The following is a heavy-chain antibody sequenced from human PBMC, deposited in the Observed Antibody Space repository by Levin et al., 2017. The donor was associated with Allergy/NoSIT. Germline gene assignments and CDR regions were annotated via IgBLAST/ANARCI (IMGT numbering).Heavy chain of an antibody. CDR1: GFTFSDYA. CDR3: AKKQGGTSGFSFDV. D-gene: IGHD1-1*01. V-gene: IGHV3-23*01. J-gene: IGHJ3*01. Sequence: SCAASGFTFSDYAMTWVRQAPGKGLEWVSVITGGGGDTYYGESVQGRFTVSRDNSKNTLYLELNSLRAEDTAVYYCAKKQGGTSGFSFDVWGQGTMVTVSS. CDR2: ITGGGGDT.